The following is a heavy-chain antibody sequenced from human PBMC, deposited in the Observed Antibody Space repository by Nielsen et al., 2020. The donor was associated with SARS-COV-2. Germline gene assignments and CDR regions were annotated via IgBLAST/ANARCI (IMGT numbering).Heavy chain of an antibody. D-gene: IGHD3-22*01. V-gene: IGHV3-30*18. J-gene: IGHJ4*02. CDR1: GFTFSSYG. CDR3: AKDGLDYYDSSGYYYESTYPDY. CDR2: ISYDGSNK. Sequence: GESLKISCAASGFTFSSYGMHWVRQAPGKGLEWVAVISYDGSNKYYADSVKGRFTISRDNSKNTLYLQMNSLRAEDTAVYYCAKDGLDYYDSSGYYYESTYPDYWGQGTLVTVSS.